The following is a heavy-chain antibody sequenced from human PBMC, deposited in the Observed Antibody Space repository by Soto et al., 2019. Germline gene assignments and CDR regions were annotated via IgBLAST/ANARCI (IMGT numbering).Heavy chain of an antibody. J-gene: IGHJ4*02. V-gene: IGHV1-69*01. CDR3: AAGTVAGTSDY. D-gene: IGHD6-19*01. Sequence: QVQLVQSGAEVKKPGSSVKVSCKTSGGTFSSYAINWVRQAPGQGPEWMGGIIPIIGTANYAQKFQGRVTITADESTSTANMELSSLRSDDTAVYYCAAGTVAGTSDYWGQGTLVTVSS. CDR2: IIPIIGTA. CDR1: GGTFSSYA.